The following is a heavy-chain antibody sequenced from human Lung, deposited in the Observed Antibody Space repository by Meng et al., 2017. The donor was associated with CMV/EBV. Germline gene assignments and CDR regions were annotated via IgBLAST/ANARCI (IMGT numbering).Heavy chain of an antibody. CDR1: GFSFSSYG. D-gene: IGHD6-13*01. J-gene: IGHJ6*02. Sequence: GGSXRLXCEASGFSFSSYGMHWVRQAPGKGLEWVAVIWYDGSNENYGESVKGRFTISRDYSKNMLYLQMNSLRAEDTAVYYCAKDSSRSTWYGPDDYFGMDVWXQGTTVTVSS. CDR3: AKDSSRSTWYGPDDYFGMDV. V-gene: IGHV3-33*06. CDR2: IWYDGSNE.